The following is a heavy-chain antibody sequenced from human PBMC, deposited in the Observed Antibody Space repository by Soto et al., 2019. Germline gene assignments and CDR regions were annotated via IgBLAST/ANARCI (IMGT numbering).Heavy chain of an antibody. Sequence: VQLVESGGGVVQPGRSLRLSCAASGFTFSSYGMHWVRQAPGKGLEWVAVISYDGSNKYYADSVKGRFTISRDNSKNTLYLQMNSLRAEDTAVYYCAKDGGGATAPTLDVWGQGTTVTVSS. J-gene: IGHJ6*02. CDR2: ISYDGSNK. CDR3: AKDGGGATAPTLDV. CDR1: GFTFSSYG. V-gene: IGHV3-30*18. D-gene: IGHD1-26*01.